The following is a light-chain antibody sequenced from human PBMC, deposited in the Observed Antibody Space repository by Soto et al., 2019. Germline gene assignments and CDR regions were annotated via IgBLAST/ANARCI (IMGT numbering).Light chain of an antibody. CDR1: SSNIGRNS. CDR2: NDN. CDR3: AAWDDSLSGVV. Sequence: QSVLTQPPSASGTPGQRVTISCSGSSSNIGRNSVNWYQRFPGTAPKLLIYNDNQWPSGVPDRFSGSRFGTSVSLAISGLQSKDEADYYCAAWDDSLSGVVFGGGTKLTVL. J-gene: IGLJ3*02. V-gene: IGLV1-44*01.